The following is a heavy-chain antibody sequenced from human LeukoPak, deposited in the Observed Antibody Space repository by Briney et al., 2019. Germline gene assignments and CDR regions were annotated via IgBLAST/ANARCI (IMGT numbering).Heavy chain of an antibody. V-gene: IGHV3-21*01. CDR3: ARDRAVALDY. D-gene: IGHD6-19*01. J-gene: IGHJ4*02. CDR1: GFTFSSFS. Sequence: GGSLRLSCAASGFTFSSFSMNWVRQAPGKGLEWVSSISRSSTYKYYADSVKGRFTISRDNAKNSLFLQMNSLRAEDTAVYYCARDRAVALDYWGQGTLVTVSS. CDR2: ISRSSTYK.